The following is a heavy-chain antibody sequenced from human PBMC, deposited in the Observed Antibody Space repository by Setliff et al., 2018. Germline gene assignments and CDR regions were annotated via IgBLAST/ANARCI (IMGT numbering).Heavy chain of an antibody. CDR3: ARGADTVVAPYDAFDI. D-gene: IGHD2-15*01. CDR2: INHSGST. J-gene: IGHJ3*02. CDR1: GGSFSGYY. V-gene: IGHV4-34*01. Sequence: NPSETLSFTCAVYGGSFSGYYWSWIRQPPGKGLEWIGEINHSGSTNYNPSLKSRVTISVDTSKNQFSLKLSSVTAADTAVYYCARGADTVVAPYDAFDIWGQGTMVTVSS.